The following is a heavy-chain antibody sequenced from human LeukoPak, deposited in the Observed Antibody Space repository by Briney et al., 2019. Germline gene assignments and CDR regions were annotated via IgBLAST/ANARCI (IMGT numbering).Heavy chain of an antibody. CDR1: GGSISIYY. D-gene: IGHD6-13*01. V-gene: IGHV4-4*09. CDR3: ARTQQLVYPYYYYYMDV. Sequence: KPSETLSLTCTLSGGSISIYYWSWIPDPPGKGLEGIGYNYTSGNTNYNTSLKSRVTISVDTSKNQFSLKLSSVTAADTAVYYCARTQQLVYPYYYYYMDVWGKGTTVTVSS. CDR2: NYTSGNT. J-gene: IGHJ6*03.